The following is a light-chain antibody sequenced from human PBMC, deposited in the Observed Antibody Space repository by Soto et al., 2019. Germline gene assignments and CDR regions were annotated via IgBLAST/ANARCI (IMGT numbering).Light chain of an antibody. J-gene: IGLJ2*01. CDR1: SGHINYV. CDR2: LNSDGSH. V-gene: IGLV4-69*01. CDR3: QTWGAGIVV. Sequence: QLVLTQSPSASASLGASVKLTCTLSSGHINYVIAWHQQQPEQGPRFLMKLNSDGSHSKGDGIPDRFSGSSSGAERYLTISSLQSDDEADYYCQTWGAGIVVFGGGTKLTVL.